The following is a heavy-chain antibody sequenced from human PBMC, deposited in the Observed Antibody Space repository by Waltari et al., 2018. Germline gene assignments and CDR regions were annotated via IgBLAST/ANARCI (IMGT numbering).Heavy chain of an antibody. J-gene: IGHJ1*01. CDR1: VFSFSSFS. Sequence: EVQLLESGGGLVQPGGSLRLSCAASVFSFSSFSMSWVRQAPGKGLEWVSAIRGSGGRTYYADSVKGRFTISRDNSKNTLYLQMNSLRAEDTAVYYCAKGGTMVRGVIWHWGQGTLVTVSS. CDR2: IRGSGGRT. D-gene: IGHD3-10*01. CDR3: AKGGTMVRGVIWH. V-gene: IGHV3-23*01.